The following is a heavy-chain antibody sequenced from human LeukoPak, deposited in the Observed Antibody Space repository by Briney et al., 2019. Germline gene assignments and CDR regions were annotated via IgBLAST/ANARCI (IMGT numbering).Heavy chain of an antibody. CDR3: ARASSGSLDAFDI. J-gene: IGHJ3*02. CDR1: GYTFTNYY. D-gene: IGHD1-26*01. Sequence: ASVKVSCKASGYTFTNYYIQWVRQAPGQGLEWMGWINPNSGGTNYAQKFQGRVTMTRDTSISTAYMELSRLRSDDTAVYYCARASSGSLDAFDIWGQGTMVTVSS. CDR2: INPNSGGT. V-gene: IGHV1-2*02.